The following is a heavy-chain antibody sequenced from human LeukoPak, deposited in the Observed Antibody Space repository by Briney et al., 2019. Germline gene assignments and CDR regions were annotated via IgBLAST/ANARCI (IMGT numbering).Heavy chain of an antibody. D-gene: IGHD6-19*01. V-gene: IGHV1-2*02. Sequence: ASVRVSCKASGYTFVDYYMHWVRQAPGQGLEWMGWINPNGGATDYAQNFRGRVTLTRDTSISTAYMELSSLRSEDTAVYFCARSGYNSGWAFDYWGQGTLVSVSS. CDR2: INPNGGAT. CDR1: GYTFVDYY. J-gene: IGHJ4*02. CDR3: ARSGYNSGWAFDY.